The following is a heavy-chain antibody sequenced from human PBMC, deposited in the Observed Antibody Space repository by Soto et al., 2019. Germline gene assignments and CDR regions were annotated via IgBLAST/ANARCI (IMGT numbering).Heavy chain of an antibody. Sequence: SETLSLTCTVSGGSISSYYWSWIRQPPGKGLKWIGYIYYSGSTNYNPSLKSRVTISVDTSKNQFSLKLSSVTAADTAVYYCARHERLQLKYYYYYYYMDVWGKGTTVTVSS. CDR3: ARHERLQLKYYYYYYYMDV. CDR1: GGSISSYY. V-gene: IGHV4-59*08. CDR2: IYYSGST. J-gene: IGHJ6*03. D-gene: IGHD6-13*01.